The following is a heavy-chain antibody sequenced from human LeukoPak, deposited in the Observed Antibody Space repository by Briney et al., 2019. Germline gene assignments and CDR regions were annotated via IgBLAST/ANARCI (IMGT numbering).Heavy chain of an antibody. CDR3: ARATSPGYYFDY. CDR1: GGSISSGGYY. J-gene: IGHJ4*02. D-gene: IGHD7-27*01. Sequence: SETLSLTCTVSGGSISSGGYYWSWLRQHPGTGLEWIAYIYYNGGTYYNPSLKSRVTISIDTSKNQFSLKLSSVTAADTAVYFCARATSPGYYFDYWGQGTLVTVSS. V-gene: IGHV4-31*03. CDR2: IYYNGGT.